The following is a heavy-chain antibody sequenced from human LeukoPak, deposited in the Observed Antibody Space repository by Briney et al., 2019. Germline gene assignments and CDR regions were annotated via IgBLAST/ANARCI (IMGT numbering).Heavy chain of an antibody. J-gene: IGHJ4*02. Sequence: GGSLRLSCAASGFSFSVYWMHWVRQAPGKGLEWVSSISSSSSYIYYADSVKGRFTISRDNAKNSLHLQMNSLRAEDTAVYYCARVETGTTLIGAADYWGQGTLVTVSS. CDR1: GFSFSVYW. CDR2: ISSSSSYI. V-gene: IGHV3-21*01. CDR3: ARVETGTTLIGAADY. D-gene: IGHD1-7*01.